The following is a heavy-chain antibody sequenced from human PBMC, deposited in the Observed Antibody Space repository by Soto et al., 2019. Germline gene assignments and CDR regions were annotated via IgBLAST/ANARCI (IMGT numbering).Heavy chain of an antibody. D-gene: IGHD3-22*01. Sequence: PGXSLRLSCAASGFTFSSYAMSWFRQAPVKGLEWVSAISGSGGSTYYADSVKGRFTISRDNSKNTLYLQMNSLRAEDTAVYYCATRAYYYDSSGYFDYWGQGTLVTVSS. CDR2: ISGSGGST. V-gene: IGHV3-23*01. J-gene: IGHJ4*02. CDR1: GFTFSSYA. CDR3: ATRAYYYDSSGYFDY.